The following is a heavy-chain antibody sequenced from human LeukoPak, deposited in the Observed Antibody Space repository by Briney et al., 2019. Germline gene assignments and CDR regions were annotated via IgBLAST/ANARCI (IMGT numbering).Heavy chain of an antibody. V-gene: IGHV4-4*07. D-gene: IGHD3-22*01. CDR1: GGSISSYY. J-gene: IGHJ4*02. Sequence: SETLSLTCTVSGGSISSYYWSWIRQPAGKGLEWIGRIYTSGSTNYNPSLKSRVTMSVDTSKNQFSLKLSSVTAADTAVYYCARENPTYYYDSRVFDYWGQGTLVTVSS. CDR2: IYTSGST. CDR3: ARENPTYYYDSRVFDY.